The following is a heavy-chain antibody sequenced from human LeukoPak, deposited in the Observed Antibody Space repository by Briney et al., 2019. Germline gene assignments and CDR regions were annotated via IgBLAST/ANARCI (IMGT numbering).Heavy chain of an antibody. D-gene: IGHD2-2*01. CDR1: AFTFSSYC. CDR3: ARDPIGYCSSTSCSPR. V-gene: IGHV3-7*01. CDR2: IKQDGSEK. J-gene: IGHJ4*02. Sequence: AGSLRLSCAASAFTFSSYCMSWVRQAPGKGLEWVANIKQDGSEKYYVDSVKGRFTISRDNAKNSLYLQMNSLRAEDTAVYYCARDPIGYCSSTSCSPRWGQGTLVTVSS.